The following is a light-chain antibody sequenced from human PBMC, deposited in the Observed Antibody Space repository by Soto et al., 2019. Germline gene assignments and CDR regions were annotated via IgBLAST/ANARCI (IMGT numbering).Light chain of an antibody. CDR2: TAS. CDR1: QGISRS. V-gene: IGKV1-9*01. Sequence: DIQLTQSPSFLPASVGDRVTITCRASQGISRSLAWYQQKPGKAPELLIYTASTLQSGVPSRFRGIGSGTEFTLTISILQPEDFATYYCQQLNSYPPWTFGQGTKVEIK. CDR3: QQLNSYPPWT. J-gene: IGKJ1*01.